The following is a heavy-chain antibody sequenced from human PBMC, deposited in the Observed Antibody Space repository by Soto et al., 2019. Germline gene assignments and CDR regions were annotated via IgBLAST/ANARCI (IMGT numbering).Heavy chain of an antibody. CDR2: ISYDGSNK. CDR3: ARDQAVWFGELLLSYYYYGMDV. J-gene: IGHJ6*02. D-gene: IGHD3-10*01. CDR1: GFTFSSYA. Sequence: GGSLRLSCAASGFTFSSYAMHWVRQAPGKGLEWVAVISYDGSNKYYADSVKGRFTISRDNSKNTLYLQMNSLRAEDTAVYYCARDQAVWFGELLLSYYYYGMDVWGQGTTVTVSS. V-gene: IGHV3-30-3*01.